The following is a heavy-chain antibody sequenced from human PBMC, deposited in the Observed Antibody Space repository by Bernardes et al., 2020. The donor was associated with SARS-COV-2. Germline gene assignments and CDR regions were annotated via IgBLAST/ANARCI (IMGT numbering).Heavy chain of an antibody. Sequence: SETLSLTCSVSGRSFSGHYWSWIRQPPGKGLEWIGYIYYSGSTNYNPSVKSRVTISLDRSKNEISLKLNSATAADAGVYYCARLRADCTNGICQHHYFDGMDVWGQGTTVPVSS. CDR3: ARLRADCTNGICQHHYFDGMDV. V-gene: IGHV4-59*11. CDR1: GRSFSGHY. J-gene: IGHJ6*02. CDR2: IYYSGST. D-gene: IGHD2-8*01.